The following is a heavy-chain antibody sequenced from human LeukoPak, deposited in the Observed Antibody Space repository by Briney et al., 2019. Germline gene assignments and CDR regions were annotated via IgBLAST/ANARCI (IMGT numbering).Heavy chain of an antibody. CDR2: ISAYNGNT. CDR3: ARVGRLAYCGGDCSEQFVFDY. J-gene: IGHJ4*02. D-gene: IGHD2-21*02. V-gene: IGHV1-18*01. Sequence: GASVKVSCKASGYTFTSYGISWVRQAPGQGLEWMGWISAYNGNTNYAQKLQGRVTMTTDTSTSTAYMELRSLRSDDTAVYYCARVGRLAYCGGDCSEQFVFDYWGQGTLVTVSS. CDR1: GYTFTSYG.